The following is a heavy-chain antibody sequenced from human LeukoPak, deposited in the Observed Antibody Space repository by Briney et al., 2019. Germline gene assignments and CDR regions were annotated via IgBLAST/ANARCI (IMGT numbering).Heavy chain of an antibody. J-gene: IGHJ6*03. D-gene: IGHD6-19*01. CDR1: GGSFSGYY. CDR3: ARSLGWRAYYYMDV. CDR2: INHSGGT. V-gene: IGHV4-34*01. Sequence: SETLSLTCAVYGGSFSGYYWSWIRQPPGKGLEWIGEINHSGGTNYNPSLKSRVTISVDTSKNQFSLKLSSVTAADTAVYYCARSLGWRAYYYMDVWGKGTTVTISS.